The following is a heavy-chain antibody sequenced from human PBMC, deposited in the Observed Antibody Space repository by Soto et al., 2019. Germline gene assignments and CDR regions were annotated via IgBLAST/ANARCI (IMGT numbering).Heavy chain of an antibody. CDR3: ARDHYYGSGRYLGY. V-gene: IGHV3-33*01. CDR1: GFTFSSYG. CDR2: IWYDGSNK. Sequence: QVQLVESGGGVVQPGRSLRLSCAACGFTFSSYGMHWVRQAPGKGLEWVAVIWYDGSNKYYADSVKGRFTISRDKSKNTLYLQINSPRGEDTAVYYCARDHYYGSGRYLGYWGQGTLVTVSS. D-gene: IGHD3-10*01. J-gene: IGHJ4*02.